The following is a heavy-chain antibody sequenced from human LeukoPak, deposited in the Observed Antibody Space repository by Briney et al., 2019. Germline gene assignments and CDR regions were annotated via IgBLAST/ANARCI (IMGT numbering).Heavy chain of an antibody. CDR3: VKGGQQLANDAFDI. D-gene: IGHD6-13*01. J-gene: IGHJ3*02. Sequence: GGSLRLSCAASGFTFSSYAMNWVRQAPGKGLEWVSTISGSGSSTYYADSVKGRFTISRDNSKNTLYLQMSSLRAEDTAVYYCVKGGQQLANDAFDIWGRGTMVTVSS. CDR2: ISGSGSST. V-gene: IGHV3-23*01. CDR1: GFTFSSYA.